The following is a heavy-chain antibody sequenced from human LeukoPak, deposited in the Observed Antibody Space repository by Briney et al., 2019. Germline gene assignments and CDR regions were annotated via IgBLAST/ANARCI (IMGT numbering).Heavy chain of an antibody. CDR1: GGPFSGYS. CDR2: INHSGST. J-gene: IGHJ4*02. D-gene: IGHD6-13*01. Sequence: KSSETLSLTCAVSGGPFSGYSWAWIRQPPGKGPEWIGEINHSGSTHYDPSLKRGVTISVDTSKNQLSLSLTSVTAADTAVYYCARSAAGTGGDFDYWGQGSLVTVSS. V-gene: IGHV4-34*01. CDR3: ARSAAGTGGDFDY.